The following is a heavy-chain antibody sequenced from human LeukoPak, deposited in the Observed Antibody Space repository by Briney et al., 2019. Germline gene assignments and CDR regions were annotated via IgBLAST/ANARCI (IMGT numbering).Heavy chain of an antibody. CDR1: GFTFNTYW. D-gene: IGHD1-26*01. CDR3: ARGGRYLDY. J-gene: IGHJ4*02. Sequence: GGSLRLSCAASGFTFNTYWMHWVRQAPGKGLVWVSRITSDGSSTSYADSVKGRFTISRDNANNTLYLQMNSLRAEDTAVYYCARGGRYLDYWGQGTLITVSS. CDR2: ITSDGSST. V-gene: IGHV3-74*01.